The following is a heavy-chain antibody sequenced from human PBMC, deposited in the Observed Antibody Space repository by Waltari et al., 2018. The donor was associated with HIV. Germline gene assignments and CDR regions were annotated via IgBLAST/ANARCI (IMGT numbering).Heavy chain of an antibody. CDR2: IYSGGRT. V-gene: IGHV3-53*01. J-gene: IGHJ4*02. Sequence: EVQLVESGGGLIQPGGSLRLSCAASGFTVSSNYMSWVRQAPGKGLEGVSVIYSGGRTDYADSVKGRFTISRDNSKNTLYLQMNSLRAEDTAVYYCARGGWTYNPDYWGQGTLVTVSS. CDR3: ARGGWTYNPDY. D-gene: IGHD1-1*01. CDR1: GFTVSSNY.